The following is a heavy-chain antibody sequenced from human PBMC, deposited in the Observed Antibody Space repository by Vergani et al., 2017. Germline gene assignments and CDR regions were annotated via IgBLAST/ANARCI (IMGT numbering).Heavy chain of an antibody. V-gene: IGHV4-59*01. CDR1: GGSISSYY. J-gene: IGHJ6*03. D-gene: IGHD1-7*01. CDR3: ARDRGPVRGTTSNYYYMDV. Sequence: QVQLQESGPGLVKPSETLSLTCTVSGGSISSYYWSWIRQPPGKGLEWIGYIYYSGSTNYNPSLKSRVTISVDTSKNQCSLKLSSVTAADTAVYYCARDRGPVRGTTSNYYYMDVWGKGTTVTVSS. CDR2: IYYSGST.